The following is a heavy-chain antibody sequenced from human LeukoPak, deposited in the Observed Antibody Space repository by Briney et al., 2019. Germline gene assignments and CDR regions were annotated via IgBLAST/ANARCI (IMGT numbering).Heavy chain of an antibody. CDR2: INHSGST. CDR3: AREEENWLDP. V-gene: IGHV4-34*01. CDR1: GRSFSGYY. Sequence: SETLSLTCTVYGRSFSGYYWSWIRQPPGKGLEWIGEINHSGSTNYNPSLKSRVTISVDTSKNQFSLKLSSVTAADTAVYYCAREEENWLDPWGQGTLVTVSS. J-gene: IGHJ5*02.